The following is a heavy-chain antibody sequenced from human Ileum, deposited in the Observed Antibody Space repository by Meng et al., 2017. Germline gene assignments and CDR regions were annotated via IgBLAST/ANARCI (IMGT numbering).Heavy chain of an antibody. Sequence: GSLRLSCTVSGGSVSSGSYYWSWIRQPPGKGLEWIGYIYYSGSTNYNPSLKSRVTISVDTSKNQFSLKLSSVTAADTAVYYCARKYSTGAKDYWGQGTLVTVSS. CDR3: ARKYSTGAKDY. D-gene: IGHD2-8*02. CDR1: GGSVSSGSYY. CDR2: IYYSGST. V-gene: IGHV4-61*01. J-gene: IGHJ4*02.